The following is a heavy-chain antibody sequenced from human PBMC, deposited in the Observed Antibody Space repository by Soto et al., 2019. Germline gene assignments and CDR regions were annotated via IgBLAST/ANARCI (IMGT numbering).Heavy chain of an antibody. CDR2: IKSKTDGGAT. J-gene: IGHJ4*02. V-gene: IGHV3-15*01. D-gene: IGHD5-12*01. Sequence: EVQLVESGGGLVKPGGSLRLSCAASGFTFSNAWMSWVRQAPGKGLEWVGRIKSKTDGGATDYAAPVKGRFTISRDDSKNSLYLQMISLKPEGTSVYYCTTDPSRVATIATQGLDYWGQGTLVTVSS. CDR1: GFTFSNAW. CDR3: TTDPSRVATIATQGLDY.